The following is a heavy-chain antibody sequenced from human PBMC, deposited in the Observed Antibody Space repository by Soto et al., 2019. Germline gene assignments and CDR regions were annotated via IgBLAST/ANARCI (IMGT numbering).Heavy chain of an antibody. Sequence: GSLRLSCAASGFTFSSSGIHWVRQAPGKGLEWVAVISYDGSNKYYADSVKGRFTISRDNSKNTLYLQMNSLRAEDTAVYYCARSSSSLNLYYYYGMDVWGQGTTVTVSS. CDR2: ISYDGSNK. CDR3: ARSSSSLNLYYYYGMDV. CDR1: GFTFSSSG. D-gene: IGHD6-6*01. V-gene: IGHV3-30*03. J-gene: IGHJ6*02.